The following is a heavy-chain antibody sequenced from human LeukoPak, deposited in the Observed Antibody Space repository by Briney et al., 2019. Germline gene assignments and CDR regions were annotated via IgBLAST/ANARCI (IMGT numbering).Heavy chain of an antibody. CDR1: GFTFSSYG. V-gene: IGHV3-33*01. J-gene: IGHJ4*02. CDR2: IWYDGSNK. Sequence: SGGSLRLSCAACGFTFSSYGMHWVRQAPGKGLEWVAVIWYDGSNKYYADSVKGRFTISRDNSKNTLYLQMNSLRAEDTAVYYCARVGYCSSTSCYGIDYWGQGTLVTVSS. CDR3: ARVGYCSSTSCYGIDY. D-gene: IGHD2-2*01.